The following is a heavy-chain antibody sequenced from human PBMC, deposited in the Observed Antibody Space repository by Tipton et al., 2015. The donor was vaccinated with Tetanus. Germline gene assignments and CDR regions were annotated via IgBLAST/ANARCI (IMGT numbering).Heavy chain of an antibody. D-gene: IGHD2/OR15-2a*01. J-gene: IGHJ6*02. CDR1: GFTFSSYA. CDR3: ARDSSPYYYYYGLDV. V-gene: IGHV3-23*01. Sequence: SLRLSCAASGFTFSSYAMSWVRQAPGKGLEWVSAISGSGGSTYYADSVKGRFTISRGNSKNTLYLQMTSLRPEDTALYYCARDSSPYYYYYGLDVWGQGTPVTVSS. CDR2: ISGSGGST.